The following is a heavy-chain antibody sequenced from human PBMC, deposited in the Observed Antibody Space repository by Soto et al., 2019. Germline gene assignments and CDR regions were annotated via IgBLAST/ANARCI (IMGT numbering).Heavy chain of an antibody. V-gene: IGHV4-59*01. CDR2: IYYSGST. Sequence: SETLSLTCTVSGGSISSYYWSWIRQPPGKGLEWIGYIYYSGSTNYNPSLKSRVTISVDTSKNQFSLKLSSVTAADTAVYYCARDRITQKGYYYYYMDVWGKGTTVTVSS. D-gene: IGHD3-16*01. CDR1: GGSISSYY. CDR3: ARDRITQKGYYYYYMDV. J-gene: IGHJ6*03.